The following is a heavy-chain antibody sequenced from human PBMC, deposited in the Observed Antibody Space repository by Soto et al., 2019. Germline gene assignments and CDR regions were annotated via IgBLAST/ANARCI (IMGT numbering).Heavy chain of an antibody. J-gene: IGHJ3*02. D-gene: IGHD5-18*01. CDR3: ARGTLMYSYGRGAFDI. V-gene: IGHV1-69*13. Sequence: ASVKVSFKASGGTFSSYAISWVRQAPGQGLEWMGGIIPIFGTANYAQKFQGRVTITADESTSTAYMELSSLRSEDTAVYYCARGTLMYSYGRGAFDIWGQRTMVTVSS. CDR1: GGTFSSYA. CDR2: IIPIFGTA.